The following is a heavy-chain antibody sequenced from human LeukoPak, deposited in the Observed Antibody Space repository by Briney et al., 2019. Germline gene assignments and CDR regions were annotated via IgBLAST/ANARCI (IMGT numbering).Heavy chain of an antibody. CDR2: MYTRGTT. D-gene: IGHD3-9*01. J-gene: IGHJ2*01. CDR3: ARVPGYYDILTGYSPHWYFDL. Sequence: TPSETLSLTCTVSGGSISSYYWSWIRQSAGKGLEWIGRMYTRGTTSYNPSLKSRVTTSVDTSKNQFSLKLSSVTAADTAVYYCARVPGYYDILTGYSPHWYFDLWGRGTLVTVSS. CDR1: GGSISSYY. V-gene: IGHV4-4*07.